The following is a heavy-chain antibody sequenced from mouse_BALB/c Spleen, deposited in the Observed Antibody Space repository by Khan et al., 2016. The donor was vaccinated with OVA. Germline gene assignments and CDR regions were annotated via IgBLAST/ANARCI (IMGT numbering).Heavy chain of an antibody. CDR2: IYPFNDDT. D-gene: IGHD2-14*01. Sequence: VQLKQSSPELVKPGASVKMSCKASGYTFTSYVMHWVKQKHGQGLEWVGYIYPFNDDTKYNEKFKGKATLTSDKSSSTAYMELSSLTSEDSAVYYGAKNYRSDVYIDYWGQGTTLTVSS. CDR3: AKNYRSDVYIDY. CDR1: GYTFTSYV. J-gene: IGHJ2*01. V-gene: IGHV1S136*01.